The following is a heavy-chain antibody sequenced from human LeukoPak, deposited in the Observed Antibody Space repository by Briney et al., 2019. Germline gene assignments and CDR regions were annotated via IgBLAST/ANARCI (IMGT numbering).Heavy chain of an antibody. J-gene: IGHJ2*01. Sequence: PSETLSLTCTVSGGSISSYYWGWIRQPPGKGLEWIGSIYYSGSTYYNPSLKSRVTISVDTSKNQFSLKLSSVTAADTAVYYCARQLGSSGWYEYWYFDLWGRGTLVTVSS. CDR2: IYYSGST. D-gene: IGHD6-19*01. CDR3: ARQLGSSGWYEYWYFDL. V-gene: IGHV4-39*01. CDR1: GGSISSYY.